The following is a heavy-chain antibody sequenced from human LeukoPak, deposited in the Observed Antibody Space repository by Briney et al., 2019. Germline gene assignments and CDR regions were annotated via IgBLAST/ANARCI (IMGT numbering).Heavy chain of an antibody. CDR2: IIPIFGTA. CDR3: ASGLTGYYYYYYYYMDV. CDR1: GGTFSSYA. D-gene: IGHD3-9*01. Sequence: ASVKVSCKASGGTFSSYAISWVRQAPGQGLEWMGGIIPIFGTANYAQKFQGRVTITADESTSTAYMELSSLRSEDTAVYYCASGLTGYYYYYYYYMDVWGKGTTVTISS. J-gene: IGHJ6*03. V-gene: IGHV1-69*13.